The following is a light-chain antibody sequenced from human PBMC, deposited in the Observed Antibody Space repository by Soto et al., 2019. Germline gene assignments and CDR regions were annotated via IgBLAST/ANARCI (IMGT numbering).Light chain of an antibody. Sequence: QSALTQPASLSGSPGQSITISCTGTSSDIGAYDYVSWFQQHPGKAPKLMISEVNNRPSGVSNRFSGSKSGNTASLTISGLQADDEADYYCCSFAGGHSYVFGTGTKVTVL. CDR3: CSFAGGHSYV. CDR1: SSDIGAYDY. J-gene: IGLJ1*01. V-gene: IGLV2-14*01. CDR2: EVN.